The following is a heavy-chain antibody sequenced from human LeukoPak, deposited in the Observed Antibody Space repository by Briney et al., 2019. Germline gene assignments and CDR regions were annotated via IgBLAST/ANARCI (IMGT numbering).Heavy chain of an antibody. Sequence: KPSETLSLTCAVYGGSFSGYYWSWIRQPPGKGLEWIGEINHSGSTNYNPSLKSRVTISVDTSKNQFFLKLSSVTAADTAVYYCARIDSGYVGWFDPWGQGTLVTVSS. J-gene: IGHJ5*02. CDR3: ARIDSGYVGWFDP. D-gene: IGHD5-12*01. CDR1: GGSFSGYY. V-gene: IGHV4-34*01. CDR2: INHSGST.